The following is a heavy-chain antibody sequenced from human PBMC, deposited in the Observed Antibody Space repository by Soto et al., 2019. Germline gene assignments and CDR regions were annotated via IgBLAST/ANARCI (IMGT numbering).Heavy chain of an antibody. V-gene: IGHV3-74*01. D-gene: IGHD3-22*01. Sequence: PGGSLRLSCAASGFTFSSYWMHWVRQAPGKGLVWVSRINSDGSFTSYADSVKGRFTISRDNAKNTLYLQMNSLRAEDTAVYFCSYDSSGWDAFDIWGQGTMVTVSS. CDR3: SYDSSGWDAFDI. CDR1: GFTFSSYW. J-gene: IGHJ3*02. CDR2: INSDGSFT.